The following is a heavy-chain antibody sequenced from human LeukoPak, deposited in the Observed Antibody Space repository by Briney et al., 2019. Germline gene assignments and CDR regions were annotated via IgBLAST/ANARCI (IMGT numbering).Heavy chain of an antibody. CDR3: ARDVGPQAY. D-gene: IGHD1-26*01. CDR1: GFTLSNYW. Sequence: AGGSLRLSCAASGFTLSNYWMSWVRQAPGKGPEWVANIKQDGSEKYYVDSVKGRFTISRHNAKNSLYLQMNSLRAEDTAVYYCARDVGPQAYWGQGTLVTVSS. CDR2: IKQDGSEK. V-gene: IGHV3-7*03. J-gene: IGHJ4*02.